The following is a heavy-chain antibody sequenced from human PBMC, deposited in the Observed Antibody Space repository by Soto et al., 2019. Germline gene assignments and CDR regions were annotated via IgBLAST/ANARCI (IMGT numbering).Heavy chain of an antibody. Sequence: PGGSLRLSCAASGFTFSSYSMNWVRQAPGKGLEWVSSISSSSSYIYYADSVKGRFTISRDNAKNSLYLQMNSLRAEDTAVYYCAKVKMGASWFDPWGQGTLVTVSS. CDR1: GFTFSSYS. J-gene: IGHJ5*02. V-gene: IGHV3-21*01. CDR2: ISSSSSYI. CDR3: AKVKMGASWFDP. D-gene: IGHD1-26*01.